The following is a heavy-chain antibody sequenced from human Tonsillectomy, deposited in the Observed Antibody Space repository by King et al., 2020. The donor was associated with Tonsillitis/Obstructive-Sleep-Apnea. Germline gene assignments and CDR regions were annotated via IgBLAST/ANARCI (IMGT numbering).Heavy chain of an antibody. Sequence: VQLVESGAEVKKPGASVKVSCKASGYTFTSYGISWVRQAPGQGLEWMGWISAYNGNTNYAQKLQGRVTMTTDTSTSTAYMELRSLRSDDTAVYYCARVLGSGLRYYDFWSGYYGDYWGQGTLVTVSS. D-gene: IGHD3-3*01. J-gene: IGHJ4*02. CDR2: ISAYNGNT. CDR1: GYTFTSYG. CDR3: ARVLGSGLRYYDFWSGYYGDY. V-gene: IGHV1-18*01.